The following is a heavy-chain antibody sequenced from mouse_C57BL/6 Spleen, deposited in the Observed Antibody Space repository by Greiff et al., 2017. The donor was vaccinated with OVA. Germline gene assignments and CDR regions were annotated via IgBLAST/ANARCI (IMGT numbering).Heavy chain of an antibody. CDR1: GYSITSGYY. CDR2: ISYDGSN. J-gene: IGHJ2*01. CDR3: ARDQEGPYYFDY. D-gene: IGHD3-3*01. Sequence: EVKLQESGPGLVKPSQSLSLTCSVTGYSITSGYYWNWIRQFPGNKLEWMGYISYDGSNNYNPSLKNRISITRDTSKNQFFLKLNSVTTEDTATYYCARDQEGPYYFDYWGQGTTLTVSS. V-gene: IGHV3-6*01.